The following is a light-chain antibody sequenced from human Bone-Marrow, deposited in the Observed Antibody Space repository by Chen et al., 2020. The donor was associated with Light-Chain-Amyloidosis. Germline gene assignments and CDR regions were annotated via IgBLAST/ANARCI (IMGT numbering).Light chain of an antibody. CDR3: QSADSSGTYEVI. CDR2: IAT. J-gene: IGLJ2*01. Sequence: SYELTQPPSVSVSPGQTARITCSGDDLPTKYAYWYQQKPGQAPVLVIHIATERPSGISERFSGSSSGTTATLTISGVQAEDEADYHCQSADSSGTYEVIFGGGTKLTVL. V-gene: IGLV3-25*03. CDR1: DLPTKY.